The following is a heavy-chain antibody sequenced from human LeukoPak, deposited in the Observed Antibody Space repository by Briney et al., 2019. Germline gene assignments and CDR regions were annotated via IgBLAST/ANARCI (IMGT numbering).Heavy chain of an antibody. V-gene: IGHV3-21*04. CDR2: ISSSSTYR. Sequence: GGSLRLSCAASGFTFSSYSINWVRQAPGKRLEWVSSISSSSTYRYYADSVKGRFTISRDNAKNSLYLRMNSLRVEDTAVYECAARPGRVPIYFDYWGQGTQVTVSS. CDR1: GFTFSSYS. CDR3: AARPGRVPIYFDY. J-gene: IGHJ4*02. D-gene: IGHD3-10*01.